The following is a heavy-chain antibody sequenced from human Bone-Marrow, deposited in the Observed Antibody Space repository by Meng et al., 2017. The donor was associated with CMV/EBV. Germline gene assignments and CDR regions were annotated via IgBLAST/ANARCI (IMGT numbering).Heavy chain of an antibody. CDR2: IRYDGSNK. J-gene: IGHJ4*02. Sequence: GESLKISCAASGFTFSSYGMHWVRQAPGKGLEWVAFIRYDGSNKYYADSVKGRFTISRDNSKNTLYLQMNSLRAEDTAVYYCAKDRDEYYYDSSGYSNWGQGKLVNVSS. V-gene: IGHV3-30*02. CDR3: AKDRDEYYYDSSGYSN. D-gene: IGHD3-22*01. CDR1: GFTFSSYG.